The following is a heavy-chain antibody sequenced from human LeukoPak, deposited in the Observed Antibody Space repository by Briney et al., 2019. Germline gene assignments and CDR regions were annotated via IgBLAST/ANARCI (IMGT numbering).Heavy chain of an antibody. V-gene: IGHV3-23*01. CDR3: ARSGLSRFGF. Sequence: GGSLRLSCVVSGFTFSSYSVNWVRQSPGKGLEWVSAISGSGGSTYYADSVKGRFTISRDNSRNTLYLQMNSLRAEDTAVYYCARSGLSRFGFWGQGTLVTVSS. J-gene: IGHJ4*02. CDR2: ISGSGGST. CDR1: GFTFSSYS. D-gene: IGHD2/OR15-2a*01.